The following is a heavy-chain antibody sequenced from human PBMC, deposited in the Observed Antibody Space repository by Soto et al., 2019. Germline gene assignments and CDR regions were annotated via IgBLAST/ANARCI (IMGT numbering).Heavy chain of an antibody. V-gene: IGHV3-33*01. D-gene: IGHD6-19*01. J-gene: IGHJ4*02. CDR2: IWYDGSKK. CDR3: AREGAVAGSQDF. CDR1: GFIFSDYG. Sequence: PGGSLSLSCAASGFIFSDYGIHWVRQAPGKGLEWVALIWYDGSKKYYADSVKGRFTVSRDNINSTLYLEMNSLRVEDSAVYYCAREGAVAGSQDFWGQGTLVTVSS.